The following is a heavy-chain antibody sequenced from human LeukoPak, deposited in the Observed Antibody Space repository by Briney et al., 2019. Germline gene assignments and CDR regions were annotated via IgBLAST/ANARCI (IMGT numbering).Heavy chain of an antibody. CDR1: GGSVSSGLYY. D-gene: IGHD6-19*01. J-gene: IGHJ4*02. V-gene: IGHV4-61*01. Sequence: ASETLSLTCTVSGGSVSSGLYYWNWIRQPPGKGLEWIGYIYYSGSTNYNPSLKSRVTISVDTSKNQLSLRLTSVTAADTAVYYCAREGSGWHTLEYWGQGTLVTVSS. CDR3: AREGSGWHTLEY. CDR2: IYYSGST.